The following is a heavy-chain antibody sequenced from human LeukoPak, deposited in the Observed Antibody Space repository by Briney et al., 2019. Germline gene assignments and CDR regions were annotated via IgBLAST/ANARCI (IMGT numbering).Heavy chain of an antibody. J-gene: IGHJ6*02. V-gene: IGHV3-48*02. CDR1: GFSFTDYP. CDR2: IRTTAEGAKYA. D-gene: IGHD2-15*01. CDR3: AKDTCSGGSCYYYYGMDV. Sequence: GGSLRLSCATSGFSFTDYPMNWVRQAPGKGLEWISNIRTTAEGAKYAYYADSVKGRVTISRDDGKNTLYLHMNSLRDDDTAVYYCAKDTCSGGSCYYYYGMDVWGQGTTVTVSS.